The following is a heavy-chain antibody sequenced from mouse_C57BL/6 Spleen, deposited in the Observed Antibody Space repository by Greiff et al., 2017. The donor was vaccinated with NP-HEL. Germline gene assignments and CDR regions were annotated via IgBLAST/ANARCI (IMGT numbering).Heavy chain of an antibody. J-gene: IGHJ4*01. D-gene: IGHD1-1*01. V-gene: IGHV1-39*01. CDR2: INPNYGTT. Sequence: VQLQQSGPELVKPGASVKISCKASGYSFTDYNMNWVKQSNGKSLEWIGVINPNYGTTSYNQKFKGKATLTVDQSSSTAYMQLNSLTSEDSAVYYGARGGGSSYNYAMDYWGQGTSVTVSS. CDR3: ARGGGSSYNYAMDY. CDR1: GYSFTDYN.